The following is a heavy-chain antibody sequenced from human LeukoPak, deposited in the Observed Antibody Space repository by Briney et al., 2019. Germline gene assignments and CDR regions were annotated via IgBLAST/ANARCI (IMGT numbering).Heavy chain of an antibody. D-gene: IGHD2-2*02. V-gene: IGHV3-30-3*01. J-gene: IGHJ4*02. CDR3: ARDRGYCSSTSCYTRWGYFDY. Sequence: GGSLRLSCAASGFTFSSYAMHWVRQAPGKGLEWVAVISYDGSNKYYADSVKGRFTISRDNSKNTLYLQMNSLRAEDTAVYYCARDRGYCSSTSCYTRWGYFDYWGQGTLVTVSS. CDR2: ISYDGSNK. CDR1: GFTFSSYA.